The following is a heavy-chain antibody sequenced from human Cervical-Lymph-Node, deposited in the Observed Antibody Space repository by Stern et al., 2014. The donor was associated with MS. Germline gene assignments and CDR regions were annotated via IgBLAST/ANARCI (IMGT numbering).Heavy chain of an antibody. CDR1: GFSLSNYA. D-gene: IGHD2-21*01. J-gene: IGHJ4*02. V-gene: IGHV3-48*02. CDR2: ISSSSSII. CDR3: ARSLSLQGI. Sequence: EVQLVESGGGLVQPGGSLRLSCVASGFSLSNYAMNWVRQAPGKGLEWVSSISSSSSIIYYGDSVKGRFTISRAYAKNSLYLQMDSLRDEDTAVYYCARSLSLQGIWGQGTLVTVSS.